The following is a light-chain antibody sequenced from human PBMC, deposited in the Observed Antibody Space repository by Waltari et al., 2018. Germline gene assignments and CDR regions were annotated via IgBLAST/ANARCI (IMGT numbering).Light chain of an antibody. CDR1: QSISNY. Sequence: DIQMTQSPSSLSASVGDRVTITCRASQSISNYINWYQQKPGKAPQHLVYAASSLKRGVPSRFSRSNFGTDFTLTMSSLHPGDFATYYCQQSFSTPRTFGQGTKVEIK. CDR3: QQSFSTPRT. V-gene: IGKV1-39*01. CDR2: AAS. J-gene: IGKJ1*01.